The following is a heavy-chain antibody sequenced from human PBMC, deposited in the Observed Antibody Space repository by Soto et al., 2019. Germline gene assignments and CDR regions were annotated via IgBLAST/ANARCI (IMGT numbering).Heavy chain of an antibody. CDR1: GFTFGTYT. CDR2: IYGGGDGI. CDR3: AKDRQPDGFWPFVH. V-gene: IGHV3-23*04. Sequence: EVQLVESGGGLVQPGGSLRLSCVASGFTFGTYTMSWVRQAPGQGLEWLSGIYGGGDGISYADSVKGRFTISRDNSKNTLYLQKNSLRSDDTAIYYCAKDRQPDGFWPFVHWGRGTLIIVSS. J-gene: IGHJ4*02. D-gene: IGHD3-3*01.